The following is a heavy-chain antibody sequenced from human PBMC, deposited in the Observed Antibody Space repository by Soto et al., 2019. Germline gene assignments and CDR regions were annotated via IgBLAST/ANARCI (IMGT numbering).Heavy chain of an antibody. Sequence: EVQLLESGGGLVQPGGSLRLSCAASGFTFSSYAMSWVRQAPGKGLEWVSAISGSGGSTYYADSVKGRFTISRDNSKNTLYLQMNSLRAEDTAVYYCAKDSPYCSGGSCYWGYFDYWGQGTLVTVSS. D-gene: IGHD2-15*01. J-gene: IGHJ4*02. V-gene: IGHV3-23*01. CDR3: AKDSPYCSGGSCYWGYFDY. CDR2: ISGSGGST. CDR1: GFTFSSYA.